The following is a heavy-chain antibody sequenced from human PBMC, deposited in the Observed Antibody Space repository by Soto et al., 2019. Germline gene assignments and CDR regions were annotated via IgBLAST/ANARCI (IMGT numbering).Heavy chain of an antibody. CDR3: ASKRSYYYYGMDV. CDR1: GGSISSGDYY. CDR2: IYYSEST. J-gene: IGHJ6*02. V-gene: IGHV4-30-4*01. Sequence: SETLSLPCTVSGGSISSGDYYWSWIRQPPGKGLEWIGYIYYSESTYYNPSLKSRVTISVETSKNQFSLKLSSVTAADTAVYYCASKRSYYYYGMDVWGQGTTVTVSS.